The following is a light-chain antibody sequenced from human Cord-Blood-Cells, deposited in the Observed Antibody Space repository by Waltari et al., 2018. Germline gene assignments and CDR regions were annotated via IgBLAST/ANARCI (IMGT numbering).Light chain of an antibody. V-gene: IGKV1-8*01. CDR3: QQDYSYTLYT. Sequence: AIRMTQSPSSLSASTGDRVTITCRASQGISSYLAWYQQKPGKAPKLLIYAASTLQSGVPSRFIGSGSETDFTLNIRRLLSADFATDHCQQDYSYTLYTFGQGTQLEI. CDR2: AAS. J-gene: IGKJ2*01. CDR1: QGISSY.